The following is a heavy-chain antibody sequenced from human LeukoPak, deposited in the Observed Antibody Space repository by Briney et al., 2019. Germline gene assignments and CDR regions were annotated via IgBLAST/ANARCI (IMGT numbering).Heavy chain of an antibody. V-gene: IGHV1-18*01. D-gene: IGHD1-1*01. CDR3: ARDTPLHLKRFDH. Sequence: GASVTVSCKASGYTFNRFGISWVRQAPGQGLEWLGWINTYSGNTKYGEKFQGRVKMTPDTSTSTVYMELTSLRSDDTAVYFCARDTPLHLKRFDHWGQGTLVTVSS. CDR2: INTYSGNT. CDR1: GYTFNRFG. J-gene: IGHJ4*02.